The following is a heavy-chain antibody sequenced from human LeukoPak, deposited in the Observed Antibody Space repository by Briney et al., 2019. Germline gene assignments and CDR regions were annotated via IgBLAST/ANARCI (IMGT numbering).Heavy chain of an antibody. CDR1: GYTFTGYY. Sequence: ASVKVSRKASGYTFTGYYMHWVRQAPGQGLEWMGWINPNSGGTNYAQKFQGRVTMTRDTSISTAYMELSRLRSDDTAVYYCARTERIAVAGTSDYWGQGTLVTVSS. CDR2: INPNSGGT. V-gene: IGHV1-2*02. CDR3: ARTERIAVAGTSDY. J-gene: IGHJ4*02. D-gene: IGHD6-19*01.